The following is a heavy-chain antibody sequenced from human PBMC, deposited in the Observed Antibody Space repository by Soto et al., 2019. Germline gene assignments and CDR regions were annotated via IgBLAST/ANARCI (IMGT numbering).Heavy chain of an antibody. D-gene: IGHD6-19*01. J-gene: IGHJ5*01. CDR3: ARVGQWLEAAYVDS. CDR1: GYTFTSYG. V-gene: IGHV1-18*01. Sequence: QVQLVQSGAEVKKPGASVKFSCKASGYTFTSYGISWVQQAPVQGLEWMGWISAYNGNTNYAQKLQGRVTMTPYTPKSTAYVGRRSLRSDHTAVDYCARVGQWLEAAYVDSGGQGRLVTVSS. CDR2: ISAYNGNT.